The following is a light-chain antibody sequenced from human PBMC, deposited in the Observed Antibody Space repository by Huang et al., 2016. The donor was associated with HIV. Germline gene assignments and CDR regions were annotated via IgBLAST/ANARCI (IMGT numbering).Light chain of an antibody. CDR2: GAS. CDR1: QTVTNNY. J-gene: IGKJ2*03. CDR3: QQFGSSPPYS. Sequence: IVLTQSPDTLSLSPGERPTLSCRARQTVTNNYVAWYQQRPGQAPRRRIYGASTRATGIPDRFSGSGYGTDFTVTISRLEPKDFVVYYCQQFGSSPPYSFGQGTKLEIK. V-gene: IGKV3-20*01.